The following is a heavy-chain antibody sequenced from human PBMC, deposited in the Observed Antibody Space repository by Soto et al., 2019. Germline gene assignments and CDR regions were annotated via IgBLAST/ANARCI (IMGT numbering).Heavy chain of an antibody. J-gene: IGHJ4*01. D-gene: IGHD2-8*01. CDR1: GGSISNYY. V-gene: IGHV4-59*12. CDR2: IYYSGST. Sequence: SETLSLTCTVSGGSISNYYWSWIRQPPGKGLECIGYIYYSGSTNYNPSLKSRVAISVDTSKNQFSLYLQMDSLTTEDTAIYYCTADLPGHGVGFEFDYWGQGTLVTVSS. CDR3: TADLPGHGVGFEFDY.